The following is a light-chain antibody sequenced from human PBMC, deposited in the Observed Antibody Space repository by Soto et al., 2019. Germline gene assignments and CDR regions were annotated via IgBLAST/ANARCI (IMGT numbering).Light chain of an antibody. V-gene: IGLV2-8*01. CDR1: SSDVGGYNY. Sequence: QSALTQPPSASGSPGQSVTISCTGTSSDVGGYNYVSWYQQHPGKAPKLMIYEVSKRPSGVPDRFSGSKSGNTASLSVSGRQAEDEAEYYCNSYAGSNNVIFGGGTQLTVL. CDR2: EVS. CDR3: NSYAGSNNVI. J-gene: IGLJ2*01.